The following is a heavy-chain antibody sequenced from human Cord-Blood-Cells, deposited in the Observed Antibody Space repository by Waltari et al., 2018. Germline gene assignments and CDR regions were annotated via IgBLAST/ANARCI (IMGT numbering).Heavy chain of an antibody. CDR1: GGTFSSYA. D-gene: IGHD6-6*01. CDR3: ARGYSSSSGIDY. Sequence: QVQLVQSGAEVKKPGSSVKVSCKASGGTFSSYAISWVRQGPGQGLEWMGGIIPIFGTANYAQKFQGRVTITADKSTSTAYLGLSSLRSEDTAVYYCARGYSSSSGIDYWGQGTLVTVSS. J-gene: IGHJ4*02. CDR2: IIPIFGTA. V-gene: IGHV1-69*06.